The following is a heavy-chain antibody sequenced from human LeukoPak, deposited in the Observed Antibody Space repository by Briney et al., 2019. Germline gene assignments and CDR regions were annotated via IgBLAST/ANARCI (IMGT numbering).Heavy chain of an antibody. V-gene: IGHV4-34*01. Sequence: SETLSLTCAVYGESLNSYYWSWVRQPPGEGLEWIGEIYESGTTKYNPSLKSRVAISMVPSKQQFSLRLTSVTAADTAVYYCAKAVAAAGRFGFDPWGQGTLVTVSS. CDR3: AKAVAAAGRFGFDP. J-gene: IGHJ5*02. CDR2: IYESGTT. D-gene: IGHD6-13*01. CDR1: GESLNSYY.